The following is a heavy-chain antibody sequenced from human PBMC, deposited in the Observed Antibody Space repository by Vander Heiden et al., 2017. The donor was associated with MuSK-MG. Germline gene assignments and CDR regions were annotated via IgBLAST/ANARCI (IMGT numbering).Heavy chain of an antibody. CDR2: INTNTGNT. J-gene: IGHJ5*02. V-gene: IGHV1-18*01. CDR1: GYSFITYG. Sequence: QVQLVQSGAEVRKPGASVKVSCKASGYSFITYGISWVRQAPGQGLEWMGWINTNTGNTDYAQNLQGRVTMTADASTSTAFMELRSLGSDDTAVYYCARVDMLYFDSSGYQSYNWLDPWGQGTLVTVSS. D-gene: IGHD3-22*01. CDR3: ARVDMLYFDSSGYQSYNWLDP.